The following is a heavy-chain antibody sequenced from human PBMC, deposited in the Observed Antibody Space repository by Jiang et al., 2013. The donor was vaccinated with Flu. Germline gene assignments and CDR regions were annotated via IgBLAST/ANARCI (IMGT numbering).Heavy chain of an antibody. D-gene: IGHD6-19*01. J-gene: IGHJ4*02. CDR3: AKDKVGLVGGFDY. CDR2: ISWNSGSI. Sequence: QLLESGGGLVQPGRSLRLSCAASGFTFDDSAMHWVRQAPGKGLELVSGISWNSGSIGYADSVKGRFTISRDNAKNSLYLQMNSLRAEDTALYYCAKDKVGLVGGFDYWGQGTLVTVSS. V-gene: IGHV3-9*01. CDR1: GFTFDDSA.